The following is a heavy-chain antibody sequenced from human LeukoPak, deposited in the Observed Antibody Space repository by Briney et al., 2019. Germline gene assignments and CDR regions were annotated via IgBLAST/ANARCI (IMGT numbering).Heavy chain of an antibody. Sequence: GGSLRLSCAASGFRFGDYFMSWMRQAPGKGLEWVSYISDSGSYTYYADSVKGRFTISRDNSKSTLFLQMSSLRAEDTAVYYCAKIAFDSSGYNWGQGTLVTVSS. D-gene: IGHD3-22*01. V-gene: IGHV3-11*03. CDR1: GFRFGDYF. CDR2: ISDSGSYT. CDR3: AKIAFDSSGYN. J-gene: IGHJ4*02.